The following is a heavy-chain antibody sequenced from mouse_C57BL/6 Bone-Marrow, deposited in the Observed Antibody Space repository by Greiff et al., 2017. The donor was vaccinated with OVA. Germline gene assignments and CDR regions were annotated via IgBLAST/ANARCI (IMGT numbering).Heavy chain of an antibody. CDR2: IYPGDGDT. D-gene: IGHD4-1*01. V-gene: IGHV1-82*01. J-gene: IGHJ2*01. Sequence: QLKQSGPELVKPGASVKISCKASGYAFSSSWMNWVKQRPGKGLEWIGRIYPGDGDTNYNGKFKGKATLTADKSSSTAYMQLSSLTSEDSAVYFCARSLTGIFDYWGQGTTLTVSS. CDR1: GYAFSSSW. CDR3: ARSLTGIFDY.